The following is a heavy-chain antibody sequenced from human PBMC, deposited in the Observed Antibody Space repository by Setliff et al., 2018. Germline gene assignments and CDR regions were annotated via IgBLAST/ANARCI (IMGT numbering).Heavy chain of an antibody. CDR3: ARDLLYSGSYFGYYYGMDV. V-gene: IGHV1-2*06. Sequence: ASVKVSCKASGYTFTGYYMHWVRQAPGQGLEWMGRINPNSGGTNYAQKFQGRVTMTRDTSISTAYMELSRLRSDDTAVYYCARDLLYSGSYFGYYYGMDVWGQGTTVTV. CDR2: INPNSGGT. J-gene: IGHJ6*02. CDR1: GYTFTGYY. D-gene: IGHD1-26*01.